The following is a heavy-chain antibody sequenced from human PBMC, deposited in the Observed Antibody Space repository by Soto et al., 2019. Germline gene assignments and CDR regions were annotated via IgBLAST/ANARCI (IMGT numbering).Heavy chain of an antibody. CDR3: ARGPSYDSSGYYEDWYFDL. D-gene: IGHD3-22*01. CDR2: ISAYNGST. Sequence: ASVKVSCKASGYTFTSYGISWVRQAPGQGLEWMGWISAYNGSTNYAQKLQGRVTMTTDTSTSTAYMELRSLRSDDTAVYYCARGPSYDSSGYYEDWYFDLWGRGTLVTVSS. CDR1: GYTFTSYG. J-gene: IGHJ2*01. V-gene: IGHV1-18*01.